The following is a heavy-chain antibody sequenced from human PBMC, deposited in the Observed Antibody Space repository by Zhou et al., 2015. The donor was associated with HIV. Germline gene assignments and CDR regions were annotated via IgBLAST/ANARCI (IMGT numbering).Heavy chain of an antibody. V-gene: IGHV3-15*02. D-gene: IGHD6-13*01. J-gene: IGHJ5*02. CDR1: GFIFTNAW. CDR2: IKSKTDGGTT. CDR3: TTDTSAAAGTWDWFDP. Sequence: EEQLVESGGTLVQPGKSLRISCKASGFIFTNAWMSWVRQAPGKGLEWVGRIKSKTDGGTTDYAAPVKDRFTISRDDSKNTLYLQMNSLKTEDTAVYYCTTDTSAAAGTWDWFDPWGQGTLVTVSS.